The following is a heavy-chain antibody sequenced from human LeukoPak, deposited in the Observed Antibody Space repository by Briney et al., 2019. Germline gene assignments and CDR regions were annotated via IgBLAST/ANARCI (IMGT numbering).Heavy chain of an antibody. V-gene: IGHV3-23*01. D-gene: IGHD5-18*01. CDR2: TSGSGGNT. CDR3: AKQRASYGYVFDY. CDR1: GFTFSSFA. J-gene: IGHJ4*02. Sequence: GGSLRLSCAASGFTFSSFAMSWVRQTPGKGLEWVSSTSGSGGNTYYAHSVKGRFTISRDNFKNTLFLQMNSLRAEDTATYYCAKQRASYGYVFDYWGQGTLVTVSS.